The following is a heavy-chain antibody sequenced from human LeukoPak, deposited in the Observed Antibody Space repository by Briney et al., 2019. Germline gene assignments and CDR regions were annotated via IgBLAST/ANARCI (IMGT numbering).Heavy chain of an antibody. V-gene: IGHV3-23*01. CDR2: ITGGGDVT. CDR1: GFILSPYA. Sequence: GGSLRLSCAASGFILSPYAMSWVRQAPGKGLEWVSAITGGGDVTDYADSVKGRFTIARVNSKNTLYLQMNSLRAEDTAVYFCAKERYNSGWYDFDFWGQGTLVTVSS. CDR3: AKERYNSGWYDFDF. J-gene: IGHJ4*02. D-gene: IGHD6-19*01.